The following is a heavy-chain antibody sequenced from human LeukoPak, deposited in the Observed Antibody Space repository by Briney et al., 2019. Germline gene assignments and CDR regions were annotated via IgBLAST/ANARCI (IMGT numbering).Heavy chain of an antibody. CDR1: GGSISSSSYY. CDR3: ARQRYYYDSSGYSALSYFDY. D-gene: IGHD3-22*01. CDR2: IYYSGST. Sequence: PSETLSLTCTVSGGSISSSSYYRGWIRQPPGKGLEWIGSIYYSGSTYYNPSLKSRVTISVDTSKNQFSLKLSSVTAADTAVYYCARQRYYYDSSGYSALSYFDYWGQGTLVTVSS. V-gene: IGHV4-39*01. J-gene: IGHJ4*02.